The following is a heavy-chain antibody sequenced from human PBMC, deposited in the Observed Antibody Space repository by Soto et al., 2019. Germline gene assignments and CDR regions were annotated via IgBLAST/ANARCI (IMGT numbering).Heavy chain of an antibody. V-gene: IGHV1-8*01. Sequence: GASVKVSCKPSGDTFTTYDINWVRQATGHGLEWMGWINPNSGNMGYAQRFQGRVTMTRDTAIRTAYMEVSSLRSDDTAVYYCARGRASGSYYLLDYWGQGTLVTVSS. J-gene: IGHJ4*02. CDR3: ARGRASGSYYLLDY. CDR1: GDTFTTYD. D-gene: IGHD3-10*01. CDR2: INPNSGNM.